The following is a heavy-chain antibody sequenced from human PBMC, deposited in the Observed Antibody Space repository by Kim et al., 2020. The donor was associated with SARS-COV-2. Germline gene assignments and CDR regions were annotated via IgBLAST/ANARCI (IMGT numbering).Heavy chain of an antibody. D-gene: IGHD3-10*01. Sequence: GGSLRLSCAASGINFKGDWMTWVRQAPGKGLEWVARIKTKSEGGTIDYAAPVKGRFTISRDDSKDMLYLQMTSLTMEDTAVYYCATPALVRGVRGFWGQGALATVFS. CDR1: GINFKGDW. J-gene: IGHJ4*02. CDR2: IKTKSEGGTI. CDR3: ATPALVRGVRGF. V-gene: IGHV3-15*05.